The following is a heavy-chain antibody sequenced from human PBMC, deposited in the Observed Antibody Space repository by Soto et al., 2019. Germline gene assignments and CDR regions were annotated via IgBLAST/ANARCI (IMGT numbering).Heavy chain of an antibody. V-gene: IGHV4-59*08. CDR1: GGSISSYY. D-gene: IGHD3-16*01. J-gene: IGHJ2*01. CDR2: IYYSGST. Sequence: QVQLQESGPGLVKPSETLSLTCTVSGGSISSYYWSWIRQPPGKGLEWIGYIYYSGSTNYNPSLKTRVTTSVATSKTQCSLQLSSVTAADTAVYYCARGRGGYFDLWGRGTLVTVSS. CDR3: ARGRGGYFDL.